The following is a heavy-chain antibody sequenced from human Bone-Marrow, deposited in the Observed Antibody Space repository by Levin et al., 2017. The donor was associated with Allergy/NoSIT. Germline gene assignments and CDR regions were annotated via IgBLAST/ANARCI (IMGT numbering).Heavy chain of an antibody. Sequence: GGSLRLSCAASGISFSTYGMHWVRQAPGKGLEWVAVISYDGSNKYYADSVKGRFTISRDNSKNTAYLQMSSLRTEDTAMYYCAKVYMIRGVSSFYFGLDVWGQGTTVTVSS. CDR2: ISYDGSNK. CDR3: AKVYMIRGVSSFYFGLDV. V-gene: IGHV3-30*18. J-gene: IGHJ6*02. D-gene: IGHD3-10*01. CDR1: GISFSTYG.